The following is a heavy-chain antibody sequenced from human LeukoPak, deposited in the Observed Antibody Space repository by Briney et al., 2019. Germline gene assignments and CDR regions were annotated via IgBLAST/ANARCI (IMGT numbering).Heavy chain of an antibody. D-gene: IGHD2-15*01. Sequence: GGSLRLSCAASGFTFSSYAMSWVRQAPGKGLEWVSALSGSGGSTYYADSVKGRFTISRDNSKNTLYLQMNSLRAEDTAVYYCAKDGGYCSGGSCYSQPAFDIWGQGTMVTVSS. CDR1: GFTFSSYA. J-gene: IGHJ3*02. V-gene: IGHV3-23*01. CDR2: LSGSGGST. CDR3: AKDGGYCSGGSCYSQPAFDI.